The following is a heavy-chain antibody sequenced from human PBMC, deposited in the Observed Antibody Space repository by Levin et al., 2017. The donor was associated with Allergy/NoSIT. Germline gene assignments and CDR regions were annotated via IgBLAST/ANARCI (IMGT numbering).Heavy chain of an antibody. CDR3: ASLGYCSGGSCYSGDAFDI. V-gene: IGHV4-4*02. CDR2: IYHSGST. D-gene: IGHD2-15*01. Sequence: TTSETLSLTCAVSGGSISSSNWWSWVRQPPGKGLAWIGEIYHSGSTNYNPSLKSRVTISVDKSKNQFSLKLSSVTAADTAVYYCASLGYCSGGSCYSGDAFDIWGQGTMVTVSS. J-gene: IGHJ3*02. CDR1: GGSISSSNW.